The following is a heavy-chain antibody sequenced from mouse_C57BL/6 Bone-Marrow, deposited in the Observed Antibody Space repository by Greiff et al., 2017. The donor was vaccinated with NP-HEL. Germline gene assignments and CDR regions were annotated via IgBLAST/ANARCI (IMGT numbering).Heavy chain of an antibody. Sequence: ESGPGLVKPSQSLSLTCSVTGYSITSGYYWNWIRRFPGNKLEWVGYISYDGSNNYSPSLKNRISITRDTSKNQFFLKLNSVTAEDTATYYCARAYCNYLYYWCQGTTLTVSS. CDR1: GYSITSGYY. CDR3: ARAYCNYLYY. V-gene: IGHV3-6*01. CDR2: ISYDGSN. D-gene: IGHD5-1-1*01. J-gene: IGHJ2*01.